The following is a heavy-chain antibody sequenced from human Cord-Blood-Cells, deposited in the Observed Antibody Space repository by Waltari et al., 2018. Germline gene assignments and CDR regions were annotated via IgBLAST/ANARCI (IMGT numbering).Heavy chain of an antibody. CDR3: AGNSGSYLYAFDI. CDR2: IYYSVST. V-gene: IGHV4-31*03. J-gene: IGHJ3*02. D-gene: IGHD1-26*01. CDR1: GGSISSGGYY. Sequence: QVQLQESGPGLVKPSQTLSLTCTVSGGSISSGGYYWSWIRQHPGKGLEWIGYIYYSVSTYYHPSLKSRVTISVDTSKNQFSLKLSSVTAADTAVYYCAGNSGSYLYAFDIWGQGTMVTVSS.